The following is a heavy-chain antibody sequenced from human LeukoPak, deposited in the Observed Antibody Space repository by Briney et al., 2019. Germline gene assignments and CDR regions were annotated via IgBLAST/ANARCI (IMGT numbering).Heavy chain of an antibody. Sequence: GGSLRLSCTASGFTFSTYTMNWVRQAPGKGLEWASSISSSSYYIYYADSVKGRFTISRDNAKNSLFLQMNSLRAEDTAVYYCGAAYSGSSPFDYWGQGTLVTVSS. J-gene: IGHJ4*02. D-gene: IGHD1-26*01. CDR2: ISSSSYYI. CDR1: GFTFSTYT. CDR3: GAAYSGSSPFDY. V-gene: IGHV3-21*01.